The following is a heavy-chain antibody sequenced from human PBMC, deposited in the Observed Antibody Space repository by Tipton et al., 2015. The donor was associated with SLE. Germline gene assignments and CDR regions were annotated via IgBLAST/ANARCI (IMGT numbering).Heavy chain of an antibody. J-gene: IGHJ4*02. CDR2: IYYSGST. CDR3: ATSPGYSSGWFLFDY. CDR1: GGSISSYY. Sequence: TLSLTCTVSGGSISSYYWSWIRQPPGKGLEWIGYIYYSGSTYYNPSLKSRVTISVDTSKNQFSLKLSSVTAADTAVYYCATSPGYSSGWFLFDYWGQETLVTVSS. D-gene: IGHD6-19*01. V-gene: IGHV4-59*06.